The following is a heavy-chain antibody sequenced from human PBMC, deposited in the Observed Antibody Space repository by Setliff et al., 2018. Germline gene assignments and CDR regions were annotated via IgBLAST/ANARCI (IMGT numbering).Heavy chain of an antibody. CDR2: IHGTEGT. V-gene: IGHV4-59*08. CDR1: GDSINPYY. CDR3: ARGYYNGRGYYYLPCSFDS. D-gene: IGHD3-9*01. J-gene: IGHJ4*02. Sequence: NPSETLSLTCSVSGDSINPYYWTWIRQPPGKGLEWIGHIHGTEGTHYNPSLESRVTISRDKSPNQFSLMLRSVTAADTALYYCARGYYNGRGYYYLPCSFDSWGRGIVVTGLL.